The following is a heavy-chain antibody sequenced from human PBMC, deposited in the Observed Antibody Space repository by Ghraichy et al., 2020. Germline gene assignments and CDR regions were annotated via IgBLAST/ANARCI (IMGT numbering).Heavy chain of an antibody. Sequence: SETLSLTCTVSGDSITSGEYFWGWVRQTPRVGLEWIGNIYYTGYPFYNPSLEGRVTMSVETSKNQFSLRLTSVTATDTALYYCARRRRSAGPFDYWGQGTLVTVSS. V-gene: IGHV4-39*01. CDR3: ARRRRSAGPFDY. CDR1: GDSITSGEYF. J-gene: IGHJ4*02. CDR2: IYYTGYP.